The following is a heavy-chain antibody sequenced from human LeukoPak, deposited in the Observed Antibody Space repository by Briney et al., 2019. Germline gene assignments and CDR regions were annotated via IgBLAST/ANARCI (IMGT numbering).Heavy chain of an antibody. CDR1: GYTFTGYY. CDR2: INLNSGGT. J-gene: IGHJ6*02. D-gene: IGHD3-3*01. V-gene: IGHV1-2*02. Sequence: ASVKVSCKASGYTFTGYYMHWVRQAPGQGLEWMGWINLNSGGTNYAQKFQGRVTMTRDTSISTAYMELSRLRSDDTAVYYCASPSYRTYYDFWSGYYGMDVWGQGTTVTVSS. CDR3: ASPSYRTYYDFWSGYYGMDV.